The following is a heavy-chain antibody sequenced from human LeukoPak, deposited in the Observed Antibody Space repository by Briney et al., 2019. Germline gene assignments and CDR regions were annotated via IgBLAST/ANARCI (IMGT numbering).Heavy chain of an antibody. CDR1: GYTFTSYG. J-gene: IGHJ4*02. CDR3: AVNTYGSGSYSNDY. D-gene: IGHD3-10*01. CDR2: ISAYNGNT. Sequence: GASVKVSCKASGYTFTSYGISWVRQAPGQGLEWRGWISAYNGNTNYAQKLQGRVTMTTDTSTSTAYMELRSLRSDDTAVYYCAVNTYGSGSYSNDYWGQGTLVTVSS. V-gene: IGHV1-18*01.